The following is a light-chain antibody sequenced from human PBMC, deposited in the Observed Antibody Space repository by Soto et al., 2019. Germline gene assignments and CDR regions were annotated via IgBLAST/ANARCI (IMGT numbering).Light chain of an antibody. Sequence: QSVLTQPASVSGSPGQSITISCTGTSSDVGGYNYVSWYQQHPGKAPKLMIYEVSNRPSGVSNRFSGSESGNTASLTISGLQTEDEANYYCSSNTSSSTVGVGGGTKRTVL. J-gene: IGLJ2*01. CDR1: SSDVGGYNY. CDR2: EVS. V-gene: IGLV2-14*01. CDR3: SSNTSSSTVG.